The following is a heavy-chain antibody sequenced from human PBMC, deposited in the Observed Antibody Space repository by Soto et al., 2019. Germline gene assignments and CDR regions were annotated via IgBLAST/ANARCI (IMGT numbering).Heavy chain of an antibody. CDR1: GYTFTSYD. V-gene: IGHV1-8*01. CDR3: ARGGGYFSGGSCYGRGFDY. Sequence: QVQLVQSGAEVKKPGASVKVSCKASGYTFTSYDINWVRQATGQGLEWMGWMNPNSGNTGYAQKFQGRVTMTRNTSISTAYMEVRSLRSEDTGVYFCARGGGYFSGGSCYGRGFDYWGQGTLVNVSS. D-gene: IGHD2-15*01. CDR2: MNPNSGNT. J-gene: IGHJ4*01.